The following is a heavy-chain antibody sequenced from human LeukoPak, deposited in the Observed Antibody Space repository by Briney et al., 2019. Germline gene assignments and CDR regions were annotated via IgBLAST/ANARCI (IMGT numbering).Heavy chain of an antibody. J-gene: IGHJ6*03. V-gene: IGHV1-69*05. CDR1: GGTFSSYA. Sequence: GASVKVSCKASGGTFSSYAISWVRQAPGQGLEWMGGIIPIFGTANYAQKFQGRVTITTDESTSTAYMELSSLRSEDTAVYYCARAREGAYSYGYGAPYYYYYYMDVWGKGTTVTVSS. D-gene: IGHD5-18*01. CDR2: IIPIFGTA. CDR3: ARAREGAYSYGYGAPYYYYYYMDV.